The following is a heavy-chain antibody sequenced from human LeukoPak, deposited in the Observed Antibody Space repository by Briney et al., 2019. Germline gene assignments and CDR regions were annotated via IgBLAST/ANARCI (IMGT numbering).Heavy chain of an antibody. CDR3: ARDRRPYSSSSGIDY. CDR2: ISSSSNHI. Sequence: GGSLRLSCAASAFTLSTYSMNWVRQAPGKGLEWVSSISSSSNHIYYADSVKGRFTISRDNAENSLHLQMNSLRADDTAVYYCARDRRPYSSSSGIDYWGQGTLVTVSS. J-gene: IGHJ4*02. V-gene: IGHV3-21*01. CDR1: AFTLSTYS. D-gene: IGHD6-6*01.